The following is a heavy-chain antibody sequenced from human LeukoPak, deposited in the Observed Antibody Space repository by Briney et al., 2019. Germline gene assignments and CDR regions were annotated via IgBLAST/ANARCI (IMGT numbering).Heavy chain of an antibody. CDR3: ASDGVGATTELDY. D-gene: IGHD1-26*01. CDR1: GGTFSSYA. V-gene: IGHV1-69*05. CDR2: IIPIFGTA. J-gene: IGHJ4*02. Sequence: SVKVSCKASGGTFSSYAISLVRQAPGQGLECMGGIIPIFGTANYAQKFQGRVTITTDESTSTAYMELSSLRSEDSAVYYYASDGVGATTELDYWGQGTMVTVSS.